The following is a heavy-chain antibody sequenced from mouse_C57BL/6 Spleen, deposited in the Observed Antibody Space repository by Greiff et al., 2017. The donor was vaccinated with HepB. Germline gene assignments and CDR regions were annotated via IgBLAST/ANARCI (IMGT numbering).Heavy chain of an antibody. CDR1: GYTFTSYD. Sequence: VQVVESGPELVKPGASVKLSCKASGYTFTSYDINWVKQRPGQGLEWIGWIYPRDGSTKYNEKFKGKATLTVDTSSSTAYMELHSLTSEDSAVYFCAREGYYYGSSRYWYFDVWGTGTTVTVSS. V-gene: IGHV1-85*01. D-gene: IGHD1-1*01. CDR3: AREGYYYGSSRYWYFDV. CDR2: IYPRDGST. J-gene: IGHJ1*03.